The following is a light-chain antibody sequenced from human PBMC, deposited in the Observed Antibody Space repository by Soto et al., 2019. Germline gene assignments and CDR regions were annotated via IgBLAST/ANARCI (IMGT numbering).Light chain of an antibody. CDR3: AAWDDSLIGV. J-gene: IGLJ2*01. Sequence: QSALTQPPSASGSPGQSVTISCTGTSSDVGAYDYVSWYQQHPGKAPKLLIYSNNQRPSGVPDRFSGSKSGTSASLAISGLQSEDEADYYCAAWDDSLIGVFGGGTKLTVL. CDR1: SSDVGAYDY. V-gene: IGLV2-8*01. CDR2: SNN.